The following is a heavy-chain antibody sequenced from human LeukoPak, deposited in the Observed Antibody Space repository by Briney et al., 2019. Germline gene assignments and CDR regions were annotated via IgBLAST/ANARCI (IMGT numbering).Heavy chain of an antibody. Sequence: GGSLRLSCSESLFSLLRYMTSSGSQAPGKGLEWVASIKEDGSETSYVDSVKGRFTISRDNAKNSVYLQMDSLGGEDTAVYYCARGRRYTVDPWGQGILVTVSS. CDR2: IKEDGSET. V-gene: IGHV3-7*01. D-gene: IGHD5-18*01. CDR1: LFSLLRYM. CDR3: ARGRRYTVDP. J-gene: IGHJ5*02.